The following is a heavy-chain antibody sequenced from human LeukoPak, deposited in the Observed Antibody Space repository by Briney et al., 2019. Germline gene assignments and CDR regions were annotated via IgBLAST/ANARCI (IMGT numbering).Heavy chain of an antibody. Sequence: GGSLRLSCAASGFTFSSYSMNWVRQAPGKGLEWVANINQEGTETRYVDSVKGRFTIFRDNAKSSLFLQMNSLRVEDTALYYCAREMYRAYGPFDCWGQGTLVTVSS. V-gene: IGHV3-7*01. D-gene: IGHD1-1*01. CDR1: GFTFSSYS. CDR2: INQEGTET. J-gene: IGHJ4*02. CDR3: AREMYRAYGPFDC.